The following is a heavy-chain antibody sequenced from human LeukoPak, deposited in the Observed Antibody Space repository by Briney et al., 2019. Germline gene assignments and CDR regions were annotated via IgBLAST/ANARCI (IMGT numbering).Heavy chain of an antibody. J-gene: IGHJ6*03. CDR1: GGSISSSSYY. CDR2: IYYSGST. V-gene: IGHV4-39*07. D-gene: IGHD2-15*01. CDR3: ARVPARGCSGGSCYSDFYMDV. Sequence: SETLSLTCTVSGGSISSSSYYWGWIRQPPGKGLEWIGSIYYSGSTYYNPSLKSRVTISVDTSKNQFSLKLSSVTAADTAVYYCARVPARGCSGGSCYSDFYMDVWGKGTTVTVSS.